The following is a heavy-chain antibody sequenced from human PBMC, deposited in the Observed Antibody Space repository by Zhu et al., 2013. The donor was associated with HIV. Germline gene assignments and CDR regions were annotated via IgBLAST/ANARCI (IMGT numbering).Heavy chain of an antibody. CDR2: IYYTGST. Sequence: QVQLHGVGPRTGEAFTDPVPHLHCLWWLHQQCGYYWNWIRQHPGKGLEWIGYIYYTGSTYYNPSLKSRVTISVDTSKNQFSLHLSSVTAADTAVYYCARQRDSSGGKGFDYWGQGALVTVSS. CDR3: ARQRDSSGGKGFDY. D-gene: IGHD6-19*01. V-gene: IGHV4-31*03. CDR1: WLHQQCGYY. J-gene: IGHJ4*02.